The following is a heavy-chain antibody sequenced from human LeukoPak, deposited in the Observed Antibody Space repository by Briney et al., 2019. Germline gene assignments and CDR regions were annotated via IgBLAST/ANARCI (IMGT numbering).Heavy chain of an antibody. Sequence: PRGSLRLSCSASGFTFRNYAMSWVRQAPGKGLEWVSTISGRGGSIYYADSLKGRFTISRDNSKNTLYLQMNSLRAEDTAVYYCAKDHLIIAVAGTVDYWGQGTLVTVSS. CDR2: ISGRGGSI. CDR3: AKDHLIIAVAGTVDY. V-gene: IGHV3-23*01. CDR1: GFTFRNYA. D-gene: IGHD6-19*01. J-gene: IGHJ4*02.